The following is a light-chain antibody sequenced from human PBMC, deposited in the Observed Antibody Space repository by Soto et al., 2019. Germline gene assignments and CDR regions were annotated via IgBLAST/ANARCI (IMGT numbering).Light chain of an antibody. CDR1: SGHSSYI. V-gene: IGLV4-60*02. J-gene: IGLJ3*02. Sequence: QSVLTQSSSASASLGSSVKLTCTLSSGHSSYIIAWHQKQPGKAPRYLMKLEGSGSYNKGSGLPDRFSGSTSGADRYLTISNLQFEDEADYYCETWDFNTRVFGGGTKLTVL. CDR3: ETWDFNTRV. CDR2: LEGSGSY.